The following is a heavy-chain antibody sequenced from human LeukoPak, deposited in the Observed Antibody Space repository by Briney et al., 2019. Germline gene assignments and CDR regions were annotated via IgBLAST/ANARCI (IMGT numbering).Heavy chain of an antibody. Sequence: GGSLRLSCAASGFTFSTYWMTWVRQAPGKGLEWVANIKQDGTEKYYVDSVKGRFTVSRDNAKNSLYLQMNSLRAEDTAVYYCARYRGGGGQRLDYWGQGTLVTVSS. CDR1: GFTFSTYW. CDR3: ARYRGGGGQRLDY. V-gene: IGHV3-7*01. D-gene: IGHD3-10*01. J-gene: IGHJ4*02. CDR2: IKQDGTEK.